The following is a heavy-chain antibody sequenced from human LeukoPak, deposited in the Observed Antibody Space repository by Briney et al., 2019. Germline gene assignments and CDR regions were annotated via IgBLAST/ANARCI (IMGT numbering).Heavy chain of an antibody. CDR1: GYTFNGYY. D-gene: IGHD5-12*01. CDR2: INPNSGGT. Sequence: ASVKVSCKAAGYTFNGYYTYWVRQAPGQGLELMGWINPNSGGTNYAQKFQGRVTMTGDTPINTAYLELSRLTYDDTAVYFCARDFSGYDLRYWGQGTQVTVSS. V-gene: IGHV1-2*02. CDR3: ARDFSGYDLRY. J-gene: IGHJ4*02.